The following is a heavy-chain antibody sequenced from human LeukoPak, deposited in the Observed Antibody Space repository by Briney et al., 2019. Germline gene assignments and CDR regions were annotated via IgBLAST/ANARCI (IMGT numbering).Heavy chain of an antibody. CDR1: GFTFISYA. CDR2: TSGSGGST. CDR3: AHISSSWPDY. J-gene: IGHJ4*02. V-gene: IGHV3-23*01. Sequence: PGGALRLSCAASGFTFISYAMSRVRQAPGKGLEWGSSTSGSGGSTYYADSVKGRFPISRDNSKNTLYLQMNSLRAEDTAVYYCAHISSSWPDYWGQGTLVTVSS. D-gene: IGHD6-13*01.